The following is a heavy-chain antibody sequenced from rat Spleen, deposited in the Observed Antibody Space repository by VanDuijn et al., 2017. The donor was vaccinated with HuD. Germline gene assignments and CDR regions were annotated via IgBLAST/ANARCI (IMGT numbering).Heavy chain of an antibody. Sequence: EVQLVESGGGLVQPGRSLKLSCAASGFTFSDYGMAWVRQAPTTGLEWVATISYGDSSVHSSTYYRDSVKGRFTISRDNAQSTLSLQMDSLRSEDTATYYCARRHYGYTDYFDYWGQGVMVTVSS. D-gene: IGHD1-9*01. CDR2: ISYGDSSVHSST. V-gene: IGHV5-29*01. J-gene: IGHJ2*01. CDR3: ARRHYGYTDYFDY. CDR1: GFTFSDYG.